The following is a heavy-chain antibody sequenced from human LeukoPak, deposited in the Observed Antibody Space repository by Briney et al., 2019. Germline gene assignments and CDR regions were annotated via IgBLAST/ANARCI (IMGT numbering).Heavy chain of an antibody. D-gene: IGHD6-13*01. CDR3: AKDHKQLDP. V-gene: IGHV3-30*02. J-gene: IGHJ5*02. CDR2: MRYDGSKK. CDR1: GFTFSSYG. Sequence: GGSLRLSCAASGFTFSSYGIHWVRQAPGKGLEWVAFMRYDGSKKYYADSVKGRFTISRDNSKNTLYLQMNSLRAEDTAVYYCAKDHKQLDPWGQGTLVTASS.